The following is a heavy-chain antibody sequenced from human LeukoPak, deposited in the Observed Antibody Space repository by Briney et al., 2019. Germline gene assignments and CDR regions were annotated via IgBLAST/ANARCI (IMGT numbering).Heavy chain of an antibody. V-gene: IGHV4-61*02. CDR2: IYTSGST. CDR1: GGSISSGSYY. J-gene: IGHJ4*02. CDR3: AREGYSYGYDY. Sequence: SQTLSLTCTVSGGSISSGSYYWSRIRQPAGKGLEWIGRIYTSGSTNYNPSLKSRVTISVDTSKNQFSLKLSSVTAADTAVYYCAREGYSYGYDYWGQGTLVTVSS. D-gene: IGHD5-18*01.